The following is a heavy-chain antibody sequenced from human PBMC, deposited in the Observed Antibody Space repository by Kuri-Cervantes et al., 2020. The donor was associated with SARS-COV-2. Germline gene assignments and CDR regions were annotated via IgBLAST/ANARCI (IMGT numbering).Heavy chain of an antibody. Sequence: GGSLRLSCAASGFTFSSYSMNWVRQAPGKGLEWVSYISSSGSTIYYADSVKGRFTISRDNAKNSLYLQMNSLRAEDTAVYYCAREEAYGDYGWLDYWGQGTLVTVSS. CDR1: GFTFSSYS. V-gene: IGHV3-48*04. CDR3: AREEAYGDYGWLDY. J-gene: IGHJ4*02. D-gene: IGHD4-17*01. CDR2: ISSSGSTI.